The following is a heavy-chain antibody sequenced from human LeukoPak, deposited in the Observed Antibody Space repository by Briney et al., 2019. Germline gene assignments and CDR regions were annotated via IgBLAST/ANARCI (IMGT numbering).Heavy chain of an antibody. Sequence: PSETLSLTCAVYGGSFSGYYWSWIRQPPGKGLEWIGEINHSGSTNYNPSLKSRVTISVDTSKNQFSLELSSVTAADTAVYYCARPSHSSSWYRRNAFDIWGQGTMVTVSS. CDR2: INHSGST. CDR1: GGSFSGYY. J-gene: IGHJ3*02. CDR3: ARPSHSSSWYRRNAFDI. D-gene: IGHD6-13*01. V-gene: IGHV4-34*01.